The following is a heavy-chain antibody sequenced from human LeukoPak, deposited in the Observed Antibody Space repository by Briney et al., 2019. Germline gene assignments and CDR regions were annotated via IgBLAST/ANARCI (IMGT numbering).Heavy chain of an antibody. J-gene: IGHJ6*02. V-gene: IGHV7-4-1*02. Sequence: ASVKVSCKASGYTFTSYAMNWVRQAPGQGLEWMGWINTNIGNPTYAQGFTGRFVFSLDTSVSTAYLQISSLKAEDTAVYYCAREVRDPGHYYYGMDVWGQGTTVTVSS. D-gene: IGHD3-10*01. CDR1: GYTFTSYA. CDR2: INTNIGNP. CDR3: AREVRDPGHYYYGMDV.